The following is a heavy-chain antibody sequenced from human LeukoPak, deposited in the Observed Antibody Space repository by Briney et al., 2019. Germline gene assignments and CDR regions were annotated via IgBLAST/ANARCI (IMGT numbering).Heavy chain of an antibody. CDR2: ISAYNGNT. D-gene: IGHD3-16*02. Sequence: AASVKVSCKASGYTFTSYGISWVRQAPGQGLEWMGWISAYNGNTNYAQKLQGRVTMTTDTSTSTAYMELRSLRSDDTAVYYCARDLFTRLRLGELSLSDAFDIWGQGTMVTVSS. CDR1: GYTFTSYG. V-gene: IGHV1-18*01. CDR3: ARDLFTRLRLGELSLSDAFDI. J-gene: IGHJ3*02.